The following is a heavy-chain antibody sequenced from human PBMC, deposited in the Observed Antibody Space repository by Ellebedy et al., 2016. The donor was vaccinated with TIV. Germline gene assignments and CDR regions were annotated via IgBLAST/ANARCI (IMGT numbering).Heavy chain of an antibody. J-gene: IGHJ4*02. Sequence: GSLRLXCELDVPSISGYHWAWVRQPPGKGLEWIGDVHHRGGTRYISSLKGRVTISLDTSRKEFSLYITSVTAADTALYFCAKGSMVRGLAGWGQGTLVTVSS. V-gene: IGHV4-34*01. CDR1: VPSISGYH. CDR3: AKGSMVRGLAG. D-gene: IGHD3-10*01. CDR2: VHHRGGT.